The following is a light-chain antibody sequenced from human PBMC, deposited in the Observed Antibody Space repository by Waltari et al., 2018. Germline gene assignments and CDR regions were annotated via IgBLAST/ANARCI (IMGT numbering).Light chain of an antibody. Sequence: DIQLTQSPSSLSASVGDRVTIICRASQDINGALAWFQHQPGKAPKTLIYDISTRQRGVPSRFGGSGSGTDFTLTIDSLQPDDFATYYCQHYYYYPFTFGGGTKVEVK. CDR2: DIS. J-gene: IGKJ4*01. V-gene: IGKV1-16*01. CDR3: QHYYYYPFT. CDR1: QDINGA.